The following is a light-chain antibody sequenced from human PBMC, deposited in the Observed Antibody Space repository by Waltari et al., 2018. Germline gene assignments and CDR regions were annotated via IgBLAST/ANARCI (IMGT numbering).Light chain of an antibody. V-gene: IGLV3-1*01. CDR1: KLGDKY. J-gene: IGLJ2*01. CDR3: QAWDSSTGV. CDR2: QDR. Sequence: SYELTQPPSVSVFPGQTASITCSGDKLGDKYACWYQQKPGQSPVVVIYQDRKRPSGIPERFSGSKSGNTATLTISGTQAMDEADYYCQAWDSSTGVFGGGTKLTVL.